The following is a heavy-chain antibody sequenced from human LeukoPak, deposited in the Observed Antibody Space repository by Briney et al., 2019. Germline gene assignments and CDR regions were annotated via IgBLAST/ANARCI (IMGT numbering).Heavy chain of an antibody. J-gene: IGHJ4*02. D-gene: IGHD6-6*01. CDR2: ITGSGTDT. CDR1: GFTFYNYA. Sequence: PGGSLRLSCAASGFTFYNYAMSWVRQAPGKGLEWVSAITGSGTDTFHADSVKGRFTISRDNSESTLYLQMNSLRAEDTATYYCAKGSGSSRPYYFDYWGQGTLVTVSS. CDR3: AKGSGSSRPYYFDY. V-gene: IGHV3-23*01.